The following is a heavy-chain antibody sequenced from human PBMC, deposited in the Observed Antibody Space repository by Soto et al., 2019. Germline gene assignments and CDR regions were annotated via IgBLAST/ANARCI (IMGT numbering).Heavy chain of an antibody. CDR2: IIPIFGTA. Sequence: QVQLVQSGAEVKKPGSSVKVSCKASGGTFSSYAISWVRQAPGQGLEWMGGIIPIFGTANYAQKFQGRVTITADESTSTAYMELSSLRSEDTAVYYCARERITMVRGVINYYGMDVWGQGTTVTVSS. D-gene: IGHD3-10*01. CDR1: GGTFSSYA. J-gene: IGHJ6*02. V-gene: IGHV1-69*01. CDR3: ARERITMVRGVINYYGMDV.